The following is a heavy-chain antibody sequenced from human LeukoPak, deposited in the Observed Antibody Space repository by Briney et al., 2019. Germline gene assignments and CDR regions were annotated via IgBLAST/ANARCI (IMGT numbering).Heavy chain of an antibody. Sequence: GGSLRLSCAASGFTVSSNYMSWVRQAPGKGLEWVSVIYGGGSTYYADSVKGRFTISRDNSKNTLYLQMNSLRAEDTAVYYCASQSPRVVITLYYYYGMDVWGQGTTVTVSS. D-gene: IGHD3-22*01. J-gene: IGHJ6*02. CDR2: IYGGGST. CDR1: GFTVSSNY. CDR3: ASQSPRVVITLYYYYGMDV. V-gene: IGHV3-53*01.